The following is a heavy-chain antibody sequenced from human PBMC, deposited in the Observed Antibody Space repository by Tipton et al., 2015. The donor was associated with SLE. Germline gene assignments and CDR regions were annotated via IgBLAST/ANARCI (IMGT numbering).Heavy chain of an antibody. CDR2: INHSGST. J-gene: IGHJ6*03. Sequence: GLVKPSETLSLTCAVYGGSFSGYYWSWIRQPPGKGLEWIGEINHSGSTNYNPSLKSRVTISVDTSKNQFSLKLSSVTAADTAVYYCARRGYSYGHYMDVWGKGTTVTVSS. CDR1: GGSFSGYY. V-gene: IGHV4-34*01. D-gene: IGHD5-18*01. CDR3: ARRGYSYGHYMDV.